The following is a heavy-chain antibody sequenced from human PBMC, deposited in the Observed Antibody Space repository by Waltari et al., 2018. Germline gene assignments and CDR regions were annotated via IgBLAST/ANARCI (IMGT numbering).Heavy chain of an antibody. CDR3: TRQVLGYCTSAACRRLES. CDR1: GYAINSGFY. Sequence: QLQLQESGPGLVKSSETLSLTCDVSGYAINSGFYWGWIRQPPGRGLEWVATIYHDGTTFYNPSLPGRVTTSRDTSKNQFSLKMKSVTAADTAVYYCTRQVLGYCTSAACRRLESWGQGTLVTVSS. CDR2: IYHDGTT. D-gene: IGHD2-2*03. J-gene: IGHJ4*02. V-gene: IGHV4-38-2*01.